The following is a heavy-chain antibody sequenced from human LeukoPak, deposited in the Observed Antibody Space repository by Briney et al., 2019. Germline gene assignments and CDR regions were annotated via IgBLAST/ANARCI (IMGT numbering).Heavy chain of an antibody. CDR1: GGSFSSNIYY. CDR2: IYYSGST. D-gene: IGHD3-22*01. V-gene: IGHV4-61*01. J-gene: IGHJ4*02. CDR3: AREDSSGYLGY. Sequence: SETLSLTCTVSGGSFSSNIYYGTWIRQPPGKGLEWIGYIYYSGSTNYNPSLKSRVTISVDTSKNQFSLKLTSLTAADTAVYYCAREDSSGYLGYWGQGTLVIVSS.